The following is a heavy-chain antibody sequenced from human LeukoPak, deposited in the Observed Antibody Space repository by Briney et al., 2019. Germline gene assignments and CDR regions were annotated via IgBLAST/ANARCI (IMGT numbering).Heavy chain of an antibody. J-gene: IGHJ4*02. Sequence: SETLSLTCTVSGGSISSSSYYWGWIRQPPGKGLEWIGSIYYSGSTYYNPSLKSRVTISVDTSKNQFSLKLNSVTAADTAVYYCARDGTSLNLAEFDYWGQGTLVTVSS. CDR2: IYYSGST. V-gene: IGHV4-39*07. CDR3: ARDGTSLNLAEFDY. CDR1: GGSISSSSYY. D-gene: IGHD1-1*01.